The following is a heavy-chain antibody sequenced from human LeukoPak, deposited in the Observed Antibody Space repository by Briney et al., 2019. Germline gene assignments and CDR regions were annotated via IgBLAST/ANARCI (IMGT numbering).Heavy chain of an antibody. V-gene: IGHV3-9*01. CDR3: AKVVVAATTWYYYGMDV. CDR2: ISWNSGSI. J-gene: IGHJ6*02. D-gene: IGHD2-15*01. CDR1: GFTFDDYA. Sequence: GRSLRLSRAASGFTFDDYAMHWVRQAPGKGLEWVSGISWNSGSIGYADSVKGRFTISRDNAKNSLYLQMNSLRAEDTALYYCAKVVVAATTWYYYGMDVWGQGTTVTVSS.